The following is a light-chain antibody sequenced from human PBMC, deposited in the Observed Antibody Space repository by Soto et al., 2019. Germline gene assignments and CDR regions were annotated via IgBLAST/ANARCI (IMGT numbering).Light chain of an antibody. CDR3: QQREHWPPIT. Sequence: EIVMTQSPATLSVSPGERATLSCRASQSVSSNLAWYQQKPGQAPRLLIYGTSNRATGIPARFSGSGSGTDFTLTISSLEPEDFAVYYCQQREHWPPITFGQGTRLEIK. CDR2: GTS. CDR1: QSVSSN. J-gene: IGKJ5*01. V-gene: IGKV3D-15*01.